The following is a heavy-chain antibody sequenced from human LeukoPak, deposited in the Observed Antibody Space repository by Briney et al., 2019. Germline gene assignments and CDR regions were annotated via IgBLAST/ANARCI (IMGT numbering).Heavy chain of an antibody. Sequence: GGSLRLSCAASGFTFSSYSMNWVRQAPGKGLEWVSSISSSRSYKYYADSVKGRFTISRDNAKNSLYLQMNSLRAEDTAVYYCARETNDYWGQGTLVTVSS. J-gene: IGHJ4*02. CDR2: ISSSRSYK. CDR1: GFTFSSYS. V-gene: IGHV3-21*01. CDR3: ARETNDY.